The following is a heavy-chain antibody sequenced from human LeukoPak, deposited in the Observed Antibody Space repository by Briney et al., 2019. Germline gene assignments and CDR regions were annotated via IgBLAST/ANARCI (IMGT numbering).Heavy chain of an antibody. J-gene: IGHJ5*02. V-gene: IGHV3-21*01. CDR3: ARGEGYDILWFDP. Sequence: GGSLRLSCAASGFTFSSYSMNWVRQAPGKGLEWVPSISSSSSYIYYADSVKGRFTISRDNAKNSLYLQMNSLRAEDTAVYYCARGEGYDILWFDPWGQGTLVTVSS. D-gene: IGHD3-9*01. CDR1: GFTFSSYS. CDR2: ISSSSSYI.